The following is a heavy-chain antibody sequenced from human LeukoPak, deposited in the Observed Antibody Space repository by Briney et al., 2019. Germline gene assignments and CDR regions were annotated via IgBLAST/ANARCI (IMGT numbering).Heavy chain of an antibody. Sequence: SGPTLVHPPQTLTLTCTFSGFSLSTRGVGVGWIRQPQGRAREWLSLFYWDDDNRYSPSLKSRLTITKDTPKNQVVLTMTNVDPVDTATYYCVHSRRHGVRGVMLYYFDYWGQGTLVTVSS. CDR1: GFSLSTRGVG. V-gene: IGHV2-5*02. J-gene: IGHJ4*02. CDR2: FYWDDDN. D-gene: IGHD3-10*01. CDR3: VHSRRHGVRGVMLYYFDY.